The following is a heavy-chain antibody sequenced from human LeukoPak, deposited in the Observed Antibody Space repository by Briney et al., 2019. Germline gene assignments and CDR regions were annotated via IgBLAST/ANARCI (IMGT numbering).Heavy chain of an antibody. CDR1: GGSISSSSYY. CDR2: IYYSGST. Sequence: SETLSLTCTASGGSISSSSYYWSWIRQHPGKGLEWIGYIYYSGSTYYNPSLKSRVTISVDTSKNQFSLKLSSVTAADTAVYYCARGGIRASAMVFDYWGQGTLVTVSS. J-gene: IGHJ4*02. D-gene: IGHD5-18*01. V-gene: IGHV4-31*03. CDR3: ARGGIRASAMVFDY.